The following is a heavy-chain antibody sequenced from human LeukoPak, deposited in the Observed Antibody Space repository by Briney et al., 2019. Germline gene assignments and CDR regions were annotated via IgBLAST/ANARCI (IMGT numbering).Heavy chain of an antibody. CDR2: IYYSGST. V-gene: IGHV4-39*01. CDR1: GGSISSSSYY. D-gene: IGHD6-13*01. CDR3: ARLIAAAGDFDS. Sequence: PSETLSLTCTVSGGSISSSSYYWGWIRQPPGKGLERVGSIYYSGSTYYNPSLKSRVTISVDTSKNQFSLKLSSVTAADTAVYYCARLIAAAGDFDSWGRGTLVTVSS. J-gene: IGHJ4*02.